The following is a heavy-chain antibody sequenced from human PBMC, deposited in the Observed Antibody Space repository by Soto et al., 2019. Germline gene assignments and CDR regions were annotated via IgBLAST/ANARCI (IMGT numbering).Heavy chain of an antibody. J-gene: IGHJ6*02. D-gene: IGHD3-9*01. Sequence: QVQLVQSGAEVKKPGSSVKVSCKASGGTFSSYAISWVRQAPGQGLEWMGGIIPIFGTANYAQKFQGRVTIPADESTSTASMELSSLRSEDTAVYYCARSLVKYDILTGYANYGMDVWGQGTTVTVSS. CDR2: IIPIFGTA. CDR3: ARSLVKYDILTGYANYGMDV. V-gene: IGHV1-69*01. CDR1: GGTFSSYA.